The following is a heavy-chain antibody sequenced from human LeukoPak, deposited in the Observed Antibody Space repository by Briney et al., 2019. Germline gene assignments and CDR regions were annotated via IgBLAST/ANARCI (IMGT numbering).Heavy chain of an antibody. V-gene: IGHV3-33*01. D-gene: IGHD2-2*01. J-gene: IGHJ6*03. CDR2: IWYDGSSH. CDR3: ARGVPAAYRLGNYNYMDV. CDR1: GFPFRTYG. Sequence: PGKSLRLSCAASGFPFRTYGFHWVRQAPGKGLEWVSVIWYDGSSHYNADSVKGRFTISRDNSENTLYLQMNSLRAEDTAVYYCARGVPAAYRLGNYNYMDVWGKGTTVTVSS.